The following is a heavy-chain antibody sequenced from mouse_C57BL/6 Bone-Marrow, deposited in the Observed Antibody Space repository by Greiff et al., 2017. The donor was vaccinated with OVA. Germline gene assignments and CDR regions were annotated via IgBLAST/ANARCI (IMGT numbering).Heavy chain of an antibody. CDR2: ILPGSGST. CDR1: GYTFTGYW. D-gene: IGHD2-1*01. Sequence: VKLVESGAELMKPGASVKLSCKATGYTFTGYWIEWVKQRPGHGLEWIGEILPGSGSTNSNEKFKGKATFTADTSSNTAYMQLSSLTTEDSAIEYWARRVMAYGGQGTLVTVSA. CDR3: ARRVMAY. J-gene: IGHJ3*01. V-gene: IGHV1-9*01.